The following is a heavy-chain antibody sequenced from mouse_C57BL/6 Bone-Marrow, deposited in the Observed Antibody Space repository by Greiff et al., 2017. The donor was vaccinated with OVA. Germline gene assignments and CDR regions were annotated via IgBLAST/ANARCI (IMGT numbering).Heavy chain of an antibody. V-gene: IGHV1-53*01. D-gene: IGHD3-2*02. CDR2: INPSNGGT. J-gene: IGHJ2*01. CDR1: GYTFTSYW. CDR3: ARKGDSSGVFDD. Sequence: VKLQQPGTELVKPGASVKLSCKASGYTFTSYWMHWVKQRPGQGLEWIGNINPSNGGTNYNEKFKSKATLTVDKSSSTAYMQLSSLTSEDSAVYDCARKGDSSGVFDDWGQGTTLTVSS.